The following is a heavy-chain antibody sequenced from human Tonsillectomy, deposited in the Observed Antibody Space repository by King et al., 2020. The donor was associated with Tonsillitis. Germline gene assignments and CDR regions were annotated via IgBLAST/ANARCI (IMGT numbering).Heavy chain of an antibody. J-gene: IGHJ6*02. V-gene: IGHV3-73*01. CDR3: TRPVVAASRGMDV. CDR1: GFTFSGSA. D-gene: IGHD2-15*01. Sequence: VQLVESGGGLVQPGGSLKLSCAASGFTFSGSAMHWVRQASGKGLEWVGRIRSKANSYATVYAASVKGRFTISSDDSKNTAYLQMNSLKTEDTAVYYCTRPVVAASRGMDVWGQGTTVTVSS. CDR2: IRSKANSYAT.